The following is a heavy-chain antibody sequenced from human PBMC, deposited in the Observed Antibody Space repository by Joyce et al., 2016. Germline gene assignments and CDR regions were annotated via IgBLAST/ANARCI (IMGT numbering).Heavy chain of an antibody. CDR2: INDRGTT. CDR3: HAAVGNWGRDY. V-gene: IGHV4-34*01. CDR1: VGSFSDYY. D-gene: IGHD3-16*01. J-gene: IGHJ4*02. Sequence: QFHLHQWGAGLLKPSETLSLTCPVYVGSFSDYYWSGIRQSPGKGLQWIGEINDRGTTNYNPSLKSRLTISLDTSKNRFSLNLNSVTAADTAVYYCHAAVGNWGRDYWGQGTLVTVSS.